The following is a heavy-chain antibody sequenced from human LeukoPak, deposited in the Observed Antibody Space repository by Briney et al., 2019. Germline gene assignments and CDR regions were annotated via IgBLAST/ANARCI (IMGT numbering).Heavy chain of an antibody. D-gene: IGHD1-26*01. CDR3: AKEIVGATNY. CDR2: IRYDGSYK. J-gene: IGHJ4*02. V-gene: IGHV3-30*02. Sequence: PGGSLRLSCAASGFTFSSYDMYWVRQAPGKGLEWVSFIRYDGSYKYYADSVKGRFTISRDNSKNTLYLQMNSLRAEDTAVYYCAKEIVGATNYWGQGTLVTVSS. CDR1: GFTFSSYD.